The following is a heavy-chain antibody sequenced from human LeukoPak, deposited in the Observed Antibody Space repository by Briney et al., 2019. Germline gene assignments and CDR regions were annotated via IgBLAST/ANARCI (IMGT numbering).Heavy chain of an antibody. V-gene: IGHV3-9*03. Sequence: GGSLRLSCAASGFTFDDYAMHWVRQAPGKGLEWVSGISWNSGSIGYADSVKGRFTISRDNAKNSLYLQMNSLRAEHMALYYCAKGNSSGWFTNWFDPWGQGTLATVSS. CDR1: GFTFDDYA. CDR2: ISWNSGSI. J-gene: IGHJ5*02. D-gene: IGHD6-19*01. CDR3: AKGNSSGWFTNWFDP.